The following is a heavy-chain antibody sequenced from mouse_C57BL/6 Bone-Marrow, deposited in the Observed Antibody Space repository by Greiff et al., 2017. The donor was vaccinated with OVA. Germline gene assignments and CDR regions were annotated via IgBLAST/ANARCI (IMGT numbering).Heavy chain of an antibody. CDR3: ARDYYGSSPAMDY. CDR1: GYTFTDYY. V-gene: IGHV1-75*01. CDR2: IFPGSGST. Sequence: VKLQESGPELVKPGASVKISCKASGYTFTDYYINWVKQRPGQGLEWIGWIFPGSGSTYYNEKFKGKATLTVDKSSSTAYMLLSSLTSEDSAVYFCARDYYGSSPAMDYWGQGTSVTVSS. D-gene: IGHD1-1*01. J-gene: IGHJ4*01.